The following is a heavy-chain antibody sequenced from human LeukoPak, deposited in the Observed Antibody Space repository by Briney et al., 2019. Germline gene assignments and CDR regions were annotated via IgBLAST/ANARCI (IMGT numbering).Heavy chain of an antibody. CDR2: ISGSGGST. Sequence: GGSLRLPCAASGFTFSSYAMSWVRQAPGKGLEWVSAISGSGGSTYYADSVKGRFTISRDNSKNTLYLQMNSLRAEDTAVYYCARRNIAPAGDYQYHYMDVWGKGSTVTVSS. J-gene: IGHJ6*03. V-gene: IGHV3-23*01. D-gene: IGHD6-13*01. CDR1: GFTFSSYA. CDR3: ARRNIAPAGDYQYHYMDV.